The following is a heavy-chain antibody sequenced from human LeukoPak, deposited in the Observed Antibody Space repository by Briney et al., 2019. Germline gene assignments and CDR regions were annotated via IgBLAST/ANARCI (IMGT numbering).Heavy chain of an antibody. CDR3: ARFPTSHYYDSSGYYSFDY. CDR1: GGSISSSNW. CDR2: IYHSGST. Sequence: SETLSLTCAVSGGSISSSNWWSWVRQPPGKGLEWIGEIYHSGSTNYNPSLKSRVTISVDKSKNQFSLKLSSVTAADTAVYYCARFPTSHYYDSSGYYSFDYWGQGTLVTVSS. J-gene: IGHJ4*02. V-gene: IGHV4-4*02. D-gene: IGHD3-22*01.